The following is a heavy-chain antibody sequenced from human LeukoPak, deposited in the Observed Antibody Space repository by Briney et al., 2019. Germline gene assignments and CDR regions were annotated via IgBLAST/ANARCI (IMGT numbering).Heavy chain of an antibody. V-gene: IGHV3-66*01. CDR2: IYSGGST. Sequence: PGGSLRLSCAASGFTVSSNYMSWVRQAPGKGLEWVSVIYSGGSTYYADSVKGRFTISRDNSKNTLYLQMNSLRAEDTAVYYCARGNIAAAGTFWFDPWGQGTLVTVSS. D-gene: IGHD6-13*01. CDR1: GFTVSSNY. CDR3: ARGNIAAAGTFWFDP. J-gene: IGHJ5*02.